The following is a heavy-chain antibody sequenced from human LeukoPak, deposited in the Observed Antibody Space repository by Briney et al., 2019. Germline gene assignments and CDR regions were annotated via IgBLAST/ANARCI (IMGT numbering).Heavy chain of an antibody. CDR3: ARAGGFFSPFGY. J-gene: IGHJ4*02. D-gene: IGHD3-16*01. CDR2: IYYSGST. V-gene: IGHV4-31*03. Sequence: PSETLSLTCTVSGGSISSGGYYWSWIRQHPGTGLEWIGYIYYSGSTCYNPSLKSRVTISVDTSKNQFSLKLSSVTAADTAVYYCARAGGFFSPFGYWGQGTLVTVSS. CDR1: GGSISSGGYY.